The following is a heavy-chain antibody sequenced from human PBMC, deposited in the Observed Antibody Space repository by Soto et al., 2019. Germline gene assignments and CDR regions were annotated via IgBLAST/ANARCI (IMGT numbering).Heavy chain of an antibody. Sequence: GGSLRLSCAASGFTFSTYWMHWVRQAPGKGLVWVSRIKSDGSGISYADSVRGRFTISRDIAKNTLYLQMNSLRAEDTAVYYCESSYWPVGNHWGQGTQVTVSS. V-gene: IGHV3-74*01. CDR1: GFTFSTYW. CDR3: ESSYWPVGNH. D-gene: IGHD2-8*02. J-gene: IGHJ5*02. CDR2: IKSDGSGI.